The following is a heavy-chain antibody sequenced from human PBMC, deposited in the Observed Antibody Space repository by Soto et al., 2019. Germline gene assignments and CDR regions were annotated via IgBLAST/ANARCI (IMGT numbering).Heavy chain of an antibody. V-gene: IGHV4-39*01. CDR1: GGSIDSGFYY. D-gene: IGHD2-15*01. CDR2: VSYSGST. J-gene: IGHJ5*02. Sequence: QLQLQESGPGLVKPSETLSLTCTVSGGSIDSGFYYWGWIRQPPGKGLEWISSVSYSGSTYYSPSLQSRVTISVDTSKNQFSLKVRSVGAADTAVYYCARHRSGSSAPGWFDPWGRGTLVTVTS. CDR3: ARHRSGSSAPGWFDP.